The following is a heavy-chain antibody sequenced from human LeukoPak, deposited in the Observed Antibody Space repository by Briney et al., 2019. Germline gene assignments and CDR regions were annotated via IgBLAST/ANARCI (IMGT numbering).Heavy chain of an antibody. J-gene: IGHJ4*02. Sequence: GESLQISCKGSGYSFTSYWIGWVRQMPGKGLEWMGIIYPGDSNTRYGPSFQGQVTISADKSISTAYLQWSGLKASDTAMYYCARLAISSIWSVYFDYWGQGTLVTVSS. CDR2: IYPGDSNT. CDR1: GYSFTSYW. CDR3: ARLAISSIWSVYFDY. V-gene: IGHV5-51*01. D-gene: IGHD6-13*01.